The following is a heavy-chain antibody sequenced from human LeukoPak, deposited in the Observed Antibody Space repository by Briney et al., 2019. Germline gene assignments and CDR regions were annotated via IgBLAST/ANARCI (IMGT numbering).Heavy chain of an antibody. J-gene: IGHJ6*02. V-gene: IGHV3-21*01. Sequence: GGSLRLSCAASGFTFSSYSMNWVRQAPGKGLEWVSSISSSSSYIYYADSVKGRFTISRDNAKNSLYLQMNSLRAEDTAVYYCARGPKVVPAAIPYYYYYGMDVWGQGTTVTVSS. CDR2: ISSSSSYI. CDR3: ARGPKVVPAAIPYYYYYGMDV. CDR1: GFTFSSYS. D-gene: IGHD2-2*01.